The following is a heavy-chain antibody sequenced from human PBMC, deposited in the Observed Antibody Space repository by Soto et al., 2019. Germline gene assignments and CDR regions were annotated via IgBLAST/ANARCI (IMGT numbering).Heavy chain of an antibody. CDR2: IYYSGST. V-gene: IGHV4-31*03. Sequence: QVQLQESGPGLVKPSQTLSLTCTVSGGSISSVGYYWSWIRQHPGKGLEWIGYIYYSGSTYYNPSLKSRVTISVEPSKNQFSLKLSSVTAADTAVYYCARDYYGSGIGGHWFDPWGQGTLVTVSS. D-gene: IGHD3-10*01. J-gene: IGHJ5*02. CDR1: GGSISSVGYY. CDR3: ARDYYGSGIGGHWFDP.